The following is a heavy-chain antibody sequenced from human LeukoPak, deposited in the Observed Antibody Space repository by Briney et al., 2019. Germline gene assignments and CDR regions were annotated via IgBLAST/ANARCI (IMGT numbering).Heavy chain of an antibody. Sequence: SETLSLTCTVSDGSISSSSYYWGWIRQPPGKGLEWIGSIYYSGSTYYNPSLKSRVTISVDTSKNQFSLKLSSVTAADTAVYCCARNLDYWGQGTLVTVSS. V-gene: IGHV4-39*07. J-gene: IGHJ4*02. CDR1: DGSISSSSYY. CDR3: ARNLDY. CDR2: IYYSGST.